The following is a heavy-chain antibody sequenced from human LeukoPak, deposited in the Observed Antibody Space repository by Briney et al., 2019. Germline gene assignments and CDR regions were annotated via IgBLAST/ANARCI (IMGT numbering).Heavy chain of an antibody. CDR2: IYYSGST. J-gene: IGHJ4*02. D-gene: IGHD6-6*01. V-gene: IGHV4-59*01. Sequence: SETLSLTCTVSGGSICSYYWSWIRQPPGKGLEWIGYIYYSGSTNYNPSLKSRVTISVDTSKNQFSLKLSSVTAADTAVYYCARAIAAPRTHFDYWGQGTLVTVSS. CDR3: ARAIAAPRTHFDY. CDR1: GGSICSYY.